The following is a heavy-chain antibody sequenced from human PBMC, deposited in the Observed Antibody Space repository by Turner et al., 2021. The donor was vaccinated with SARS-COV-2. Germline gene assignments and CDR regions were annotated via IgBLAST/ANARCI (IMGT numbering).Heavy chain of an antibody. Sequence: EVQLVESGGVLVQPGGSLRLSCAASGFTFSSYDMNWVRQAPGKGLEWVSYSSGSGSTIYYGDSMKGRVAVSRDNAKNSLYLQVNSLRVEDTAVYYCARGRSWNYWGQGTLITVSS. D-gene: IGHD1-26*01. V-gene: IGHV3-48*03. CDR3: ARGRSWNY. CDR1: GFTFSSYD. CDR2: SSGSGSTI. J-gene: IGHJ4*02.